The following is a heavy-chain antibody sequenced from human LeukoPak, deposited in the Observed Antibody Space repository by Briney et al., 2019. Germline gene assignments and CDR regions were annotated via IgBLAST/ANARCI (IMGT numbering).Heavy chain of an antibody. D-gene: IGHD3-10*01. CDR1: GYTFTSYD. J-gene: IGHJ4*02. CDR3: AKDPGNTLSFDY. CDR2: MNPNSGNT. Sequence: VASVKVSCKASGYTFTSYDINWVRQATGQGLEWMGWMNPNSGNTGYAQKFQGRVTMTRNTSISTAYMELSSLRSEDTAVYYCAKDPGNTLSFDYWGQGTLVTVSS. V-gene: IGHV1-8*01.